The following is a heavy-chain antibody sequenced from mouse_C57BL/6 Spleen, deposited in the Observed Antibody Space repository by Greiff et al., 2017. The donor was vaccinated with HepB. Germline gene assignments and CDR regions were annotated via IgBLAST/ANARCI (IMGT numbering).Heavy chain of an antibody. D-gene: IGHD1-1*01. J-gene: IGHJ2*01. CDR2: IYPRSGNT. V-gene: IGHV1-81*01. Sequence: QVQLKQSGAELARPGASVKLSCKASGYTFTSYGISWVKQRTGQGLEWIGEIYPRSGNTYYNEKFKGKATLTADKSSSTASMEPRSLTSEDAAVYFCARSDYGSSYHYWGQGTTLTVAP. CDR1: GYTFTSYG. CDR3: ARSDYGSSYHY.